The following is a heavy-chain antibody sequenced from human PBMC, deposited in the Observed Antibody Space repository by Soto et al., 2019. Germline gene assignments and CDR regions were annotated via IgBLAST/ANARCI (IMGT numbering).Heavy chain of an antibody. CDR2: IYHSGST. CDR3: ARDLWVEPELYYYGMDV. CDR1: GGSISSGGYS. J-gene: IGHJ6*02. D-gene: IGHD1-1*01. Sequence: SETLSLTCAVSGGSISSGGYSWSWIRQPPGKGLEWIGYIYHSGSTYYNPSLKSRVTISVDRSKNQFSLKLSSVTAADTAVYYCARDLWVEPELYYYGMDVWGQGTTVTVSS. V-gene: IGHV4-30-2*01.